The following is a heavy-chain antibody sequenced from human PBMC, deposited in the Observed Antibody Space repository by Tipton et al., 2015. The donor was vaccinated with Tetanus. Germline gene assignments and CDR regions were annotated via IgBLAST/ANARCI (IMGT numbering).Heavy chain of an antibody. J-gene: IGHJ5*02. CDR3: ARDLRRYQQNNWFDP. CDR2: IYYSGNT. Sequence: TLSLTCTVSGDSISFYYWSWIRQPPGKGLEWIGYIYYSGNTKYNPSLKSRVTMSVDTSKNQFSLNLTSVTPADTAVYYCARDLRRYQQNNWFDPWGQGTLVTVPS. D-gene: IGHD2-2*01. V-gene: IGHV4-59*01. CDR1: GDSISFYY.